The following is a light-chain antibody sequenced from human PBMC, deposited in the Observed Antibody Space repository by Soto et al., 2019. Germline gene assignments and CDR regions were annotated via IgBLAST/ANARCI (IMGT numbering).Light chain of an antibody. Sequence: EIVLTQSPATLSLSPGERATLSCRASQSVSSYLAWYQQKPGQAPRLLIYDASNRATGIPARFSGSGSGTDFTLTISSLEPEDFAVYYCQQLSNWHLTFGGGTKVEIK. J-gene: IGKJ4*01. CDR2: DAS. CDR1: QSVSSY. CDR3: QQLSNWHLT. V-gene: IGKV3-11*01.